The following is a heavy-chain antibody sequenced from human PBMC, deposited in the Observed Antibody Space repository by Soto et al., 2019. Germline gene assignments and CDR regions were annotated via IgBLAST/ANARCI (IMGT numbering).Heavy chain of an antibody. D-gene: IGHD3-16*01. CDR1: GYTFIRYG. CDR2: ISPYNDYT. CDR3: ARGGYYDNVWGKLSHYGLDV. V-gene: IGHV1-18*01. Sequence: QVQLVQSASEVMKPGASVKVSCKASGYTFIRYGITWVRQAPGQGLEWMGWISPYNDYTIYAQKLQGRGTMTADTSTRTVYMELRSLKSDDTAVYYCARGGYYDNVWGKLSHYGLDVWGQGTSVTVSS. J-gene: IGHJ6*02.